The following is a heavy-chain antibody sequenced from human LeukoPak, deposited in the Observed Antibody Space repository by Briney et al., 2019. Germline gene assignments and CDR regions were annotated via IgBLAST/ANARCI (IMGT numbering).Heavy chain of an antibody. CDR2: INPSGGST. Sequence: GASVKVSCKASGYTLTSYYMHWVRQAPGQGLEWMGIINPSGGSTTYAQKFQGRVTMTRDTSTSTVHMELSSLRSEETALYYCARGRAVGVRAGFDYWGQGTLVTVSS. J-gene: IGHJ4*02. D-gene: IGHD1-26*01. CDR1: GYTLTSYY. CDR3: ARGRAVGVRAGFDY. V-gene: IGHV1-46*03.